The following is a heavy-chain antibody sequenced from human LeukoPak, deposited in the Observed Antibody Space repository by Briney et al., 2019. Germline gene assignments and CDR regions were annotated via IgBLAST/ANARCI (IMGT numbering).Heavy chain of an antibody. J-gene: IGHJ4*02. V-gene: IGHV3-23*01. D-gene: IGHD3-10*01. Sequence: GGSLRLSCAASGFTFSSYAMSWVRHAPGKGLECVSAISGSGGSTYYADSVKGRFTISRDNSKNTLYLQMNSLRAEDTAVYYCAKAPMVRGAVFDYWGQGTLVTVSS. CDR1: GFTFSSYA. CDR2: ISGSGGST. CDR3: AKAPMVRGAVFDY.